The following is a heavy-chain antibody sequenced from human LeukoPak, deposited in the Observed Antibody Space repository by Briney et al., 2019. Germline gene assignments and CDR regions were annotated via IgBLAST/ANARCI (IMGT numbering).Heavy chain of an antibody. D-gene: IGHD3-3*01. CDR3: ARDSTPYDFWSGYYVGGWFDP. CDR2: ISYDGSNK. V-gene: IGHV3-30-3*01. J-gene: IGHJ5*02. CDR1: GFTFSSYA. Sequence: GGSLRLSCAASGFTFSSYAMHWVRQAPGKGLEWVAVISYDGSNKYYADSVKGRLTISRDNSKNTLYLQMNSLRAEDTAVYYCARDSTPYDFWSGYYVGGWFDPWGQGTLVTVSS.